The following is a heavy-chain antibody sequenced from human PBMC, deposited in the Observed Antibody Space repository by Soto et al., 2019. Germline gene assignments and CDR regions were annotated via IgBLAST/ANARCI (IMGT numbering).Heavy chain of an antibody. CDR2: ISRDGGTK. CDR1: GFTVSSYG. V-gene: IGHV3-30*03. D-gene: IGHD2-8*02. J-gene: IGHJ4*02. CDR3: TGGVASGY. Sequence: QVQLVESGGGVVQPGRSLRLSCAASGFTVSSYGMHWVRQAPGKGLEWVAVISRDGGTKYYADSVKGRFTISRDNSRNTLFLEMNSLRGDDMAVYYCTGGVASGYWGQGPLVTVSS.